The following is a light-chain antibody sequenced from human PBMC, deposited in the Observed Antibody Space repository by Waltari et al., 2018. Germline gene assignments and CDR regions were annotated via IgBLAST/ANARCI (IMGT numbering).Light chain of an antibody. CDR2: DAS. Sequence: EIVLTQSPATLSLSPGERATLSCRASQSVSSDIAWYQHKPGQAPRLLILDASNRAGGVPARFTGSGSGTDFTLTISSPEPEDFAVYYCQQRNNWPPITFGQGTRLEIK. CDR3: QQRNNWPPIT. CDR1: QSVSSD. V-gene: IGKV3-11*01. J-gene: IGKJ5*01.